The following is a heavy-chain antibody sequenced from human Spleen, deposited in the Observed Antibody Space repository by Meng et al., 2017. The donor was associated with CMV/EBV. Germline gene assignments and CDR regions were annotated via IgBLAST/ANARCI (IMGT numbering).Heavy chain of an antibody. J-gene: IGHJ4*02. CDR3: AKDGGYSGYDSIDY. CDR1: GFTFSSYG. V-gene: IGHV3-33*06. D-gene: IGHD5-12*01. Sequence: GGSLRLSCAASGFTFSSYGMHWVRQAPGKGLEWVAVIWYDGSNKYYADSVKGRFTISRDNSKNTLYLQMNSLRAEDTAVYYCAKDGGYSGYDSIDYWGQGTLVTVS. CDR2: IWYDGSNK.